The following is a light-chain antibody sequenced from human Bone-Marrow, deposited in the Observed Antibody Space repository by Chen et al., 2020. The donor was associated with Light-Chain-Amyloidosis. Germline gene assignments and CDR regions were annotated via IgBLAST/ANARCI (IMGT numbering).Light chain of an antibody. Sequence: IVMTQSPLSLAVTPGESASISCTSNQSLMQNNGYNFLDWYLQKPGQSPQLLIYLASDRASGVPDRFSGSGSGKDFTLKITSVEADDVGVYFCMQTLQPLRTSGQGTKLEI. CDR1: QSLMQNNGYNF. CDR2: LAS. V-gene: IGKV2-28*01. CDR3: MQTLQPLRT. J-gene: IGKJ2*01.